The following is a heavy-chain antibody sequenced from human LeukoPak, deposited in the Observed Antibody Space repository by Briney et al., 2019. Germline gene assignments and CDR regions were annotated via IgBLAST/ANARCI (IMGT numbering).Heavy chain of an antibody. CDR3: AKDHGWELLNAFDI. V-gene: IGHV3-23*01. Sequence: PGGSLRLSCAASGFTFSSYAMSWVRQAPGKGLDWVSAISGSGGSTYYADSVKGRFTISRNNSKNTLYMQMNSLRAEDTAVYYCAKDHGWELLNAFDIWGQGTMVTVSS. J-gene: IGHJ3*02. CDR2: ISGSGGST. D-gene: IGHD1-26*01. CDR1: GFTFSSYA.